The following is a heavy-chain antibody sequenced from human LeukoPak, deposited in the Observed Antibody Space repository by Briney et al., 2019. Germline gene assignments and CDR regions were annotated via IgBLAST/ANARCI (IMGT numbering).Heavy chain of an antibody. Sequence: SQTLSLTCTVSGCSISSGSYYWSWIRQPAGKGLVWLGRIYTSGRTNYNPSLKSRVTISVDTSKNQFTLKLSSVTAADTAVYYCARDGDDYGDLSFDYWGQGTLVTVSS. CDR3: ARDGDDYGDLSFDY. J-gene: IGHJ4*02. V-gene: IGHV4-61*02. CDR2: IYTSGRT. D-gene: IGHD4-17*01. CDR1: GCSISSGSYY.